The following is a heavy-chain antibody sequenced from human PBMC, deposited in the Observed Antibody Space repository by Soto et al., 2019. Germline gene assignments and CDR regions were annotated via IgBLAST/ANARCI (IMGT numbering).Heavy chain of an antibody. D-gene: IGHD1-26*01. CDR2: MYYSGNT. CDR3: SRRERGRVLDP. CDR1: GGSISSSNCY. V-gene: IGHV4-39*01. Sequence: QLQLQESGPGLVKPSETLSLTCTVSGGSISSSNCYWGWIRQPPGKGLEWIGSMYYSGNTYYNPSLKSRVTISVDTSKNQFSLKLSSVTAADTAVYYCSRRERGRVLDPWGQETLVTVSS. J-gene: IGHJ5*02.